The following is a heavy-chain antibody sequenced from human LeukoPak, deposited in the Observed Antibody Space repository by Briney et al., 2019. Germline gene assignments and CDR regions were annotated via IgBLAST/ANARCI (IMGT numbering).Heavy chain of an antibody. CDR1: GYTFTGYY. CDR3: ARGVTNAEYYYYYMDV. D-gene: IGHD2-8*01. J-gene: IGHJ6*03. Sequence: ASVKVSCKASGYTFTGYYMHWVRQAPGQGLEWMGWINPNSGGTNYAQKFQGRVTMTRDTSISTAYMELSRLRSDDTAVYYCARGVTNAEYYYYYMDVWGKGTTVTVSS. CDR2: INPNSGGT. V-gene: IGHV1-2*02.